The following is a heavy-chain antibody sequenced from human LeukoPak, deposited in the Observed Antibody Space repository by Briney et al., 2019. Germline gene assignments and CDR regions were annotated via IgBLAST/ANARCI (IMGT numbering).Heavy chain of an antibody. D-gene: IGHD3-10*01. CDR1: GYSISSGYY. Sequence: PSETLSLTCTVSGYSISSGYYWGWIRQPPGKGLEWIGSIYHSGSTYYNPSLKSRVTISVDTSKNQFSLKLSSVTAADTAVYYCARQRYYGSGSYPDYWGQGTLVTVSS. V-gene: IGHV4-38-2*02. CDR2: IYHSGST. J-gene: IGHJ4*02. CDR3: ARQRYYGSGSYPDY.